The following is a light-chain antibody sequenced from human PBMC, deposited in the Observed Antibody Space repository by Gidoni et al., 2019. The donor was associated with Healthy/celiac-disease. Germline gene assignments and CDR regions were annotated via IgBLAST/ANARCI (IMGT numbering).Light chain of an antibody. CDR2: GVN. CDR1: SSDIGAFNY. Sequence: QSALTQPRSVSGSPRQSVTISCTGTSSDIGAFNYVSWYQQHPGKAPKLMIYGVNQRPSGVPDRFSGSKSGNTASLTFSGLQAEDEADYYCCSYAGIYTLVFGGGTKLTVL. CDR3: CSYAGIYTLV. V-gene: IGLV2-11*01. J-gene: IGLJ3*02.